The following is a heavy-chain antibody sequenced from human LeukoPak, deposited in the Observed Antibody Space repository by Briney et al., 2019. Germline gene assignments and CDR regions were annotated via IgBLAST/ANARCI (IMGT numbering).Heavy chain of an antibody. CDR3: TTIKRGNIFGYFDF. D-gene: IGHD5-18*01. CDR1: GGSMTTHH. V-gene: IGHV4-59*11. CDR2: VFDSGRT. J-gene: IGHJ4*02. Sequence: SEILSLTCTVSGGSMTTHHWNWIRQTPGKGLEWIGYVFDSGRTKENPSLKSRVTLSADTSKNQLSLRLSSVTAADTAVYYCTTIKRGNIFGYFDFWGQGILVTVSS.